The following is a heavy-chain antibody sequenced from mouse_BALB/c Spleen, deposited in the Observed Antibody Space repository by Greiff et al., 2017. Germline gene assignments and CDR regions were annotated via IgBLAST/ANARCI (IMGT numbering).Heavy chain of an antibody. Sequence: LQQPGSELVRPGASVKLSCKASGYTFTSYSMHWVNQRHGQGLEWIGNIYPGSGSTNYDETFKSKGTLTGDTSSSTAYMHLSSLTSEDSAVYYCTKSDYVYGVYGGRDTTHTVSS. J-gene: IGHJ2*01. CDR2: IYPGSGST. V-gene: IGHV1S22*01. CDR1: GYTFTSYS. D-gene: IGHD1-2*01. CDR3: TKSDYVYGVY.